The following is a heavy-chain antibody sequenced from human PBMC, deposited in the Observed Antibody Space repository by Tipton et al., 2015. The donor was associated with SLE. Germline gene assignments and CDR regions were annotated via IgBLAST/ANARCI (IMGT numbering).Heavy chain of an antibody. CDR1: SYSIYNGFY. V-gene: IGHV4-38-2*01. Sequence: TLSLTCSVSSYSIYNGFYWGWIRQSPGKGLEWIGSIYRSGTAYYNPSLKSRVTMSVDTSKNQFSLKLSSVTAADTAVYYCARNGNCSGGHCVRALFDIWGLGTMVTVSS. D-gene: IGHD2-15*01. J-gene: IGHJ3*02. CDR2: IYRSGTA. CDR3: ARNGNCSGGHCVRALFDI.